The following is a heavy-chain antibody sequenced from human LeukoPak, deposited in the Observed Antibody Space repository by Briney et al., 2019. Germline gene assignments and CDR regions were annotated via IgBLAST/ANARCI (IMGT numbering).Heavy chain of an antibody. V-gene: IGHV4-39*07. D-gene: IGHD1-14*01. Sequence: PSETLSLTCTVSGGSLSSSSYYWGWIRQPPGKGLEFIGSITYSGSTYYNPSLKSRVTMSVDTSKNQFSLKLRSVTAADTAVYYCARKVAGANFDFWGQGALVTVSA. CDR1: GGSLSSSSYY. CDR2: ITYSGST. CDR3: ARKVAGANFDF. J-gene: IGHJ4*02.